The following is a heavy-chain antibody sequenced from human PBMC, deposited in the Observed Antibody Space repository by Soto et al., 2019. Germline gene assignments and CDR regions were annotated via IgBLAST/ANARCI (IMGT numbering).Heavy chain of an antibody. V-gene: IGHV3-15*07. Sequence: GGSLRLSCAGSGFTFSNAWMNWVRQAPGKGLEWVGRIKSKTDGETRDYAAPVKGRFTISRDDSKNTVYRHVNSLKTEDTAVYNCTTGTYYSDLRVFDYWGQGTLVTVSS. CDR1: GFTFSNAW. D-gene: IGHD3-22*01. CDR2: IKSKTDGETR. J-gene: IGHJ4*02. CDR3: TTGTYYSDLRVFDY.